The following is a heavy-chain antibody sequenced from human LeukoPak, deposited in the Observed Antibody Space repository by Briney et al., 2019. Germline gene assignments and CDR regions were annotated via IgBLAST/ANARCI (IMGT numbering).Heavy chain of an antibody. CDR2: INPNSGGT. V-gene: IGHV1-2*02. CDR1: GYTFTGYY. D-gene: IGHD6-6*01. J-gene: IGHJ3*02. Sequence: ASVKVSCKASGYTFTGYYMHWVRQAPGQGLEWMGWINPNSGGTNYAQKFQGRVTMTRDTSIITAYMELSRLRSDDTAVYYCARRIAGRLINDAFDIWGQGTMVTVSS. CDR3: ARRIAGRLINDAFDI.